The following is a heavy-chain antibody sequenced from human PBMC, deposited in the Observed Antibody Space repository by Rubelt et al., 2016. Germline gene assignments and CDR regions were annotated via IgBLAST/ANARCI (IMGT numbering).Heavy chain of an antibody. D-gene: IGHD1-26*01. V-gene: IGHV4-39*07. Sequence: QLQLQESGPGLVKPSETLSLTCTVSGGSISSSSYYWGWIRQPPGKGLEWIANIYYSGNTYYNPAVTSVVNISVDTAKNRFSLKLGSVTTAATAVYFCARNNPYSGRSFEYWGQGALVTVSS. J-gene: IGHJ4*02. CDR3: ARNNPYSGRSFEY. CDR2: IYYSGNT. CDR1: GGSISSSSYY.